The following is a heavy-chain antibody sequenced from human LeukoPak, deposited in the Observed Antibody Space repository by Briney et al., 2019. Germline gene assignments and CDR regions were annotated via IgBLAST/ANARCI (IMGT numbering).Heavy chain of an antibody. CDR2: INPSGGST. CDR3: ARVPRLASGAFDI. CDR1: GYASTSYY. Sequence: GASVRVSCKASGYASTSYYMHWVRQTPGEGVEWRGVINPSGGSTTYAQKFQGRVTMTRDTSRSTVYMALSSLRSEDTAVYYCARVPRLASGAFDIWGQGTMVTVSS. V-gene: IGHV1-46*01. D-gene: IGHD2-21*01. J-gene: IGHJ3*02.